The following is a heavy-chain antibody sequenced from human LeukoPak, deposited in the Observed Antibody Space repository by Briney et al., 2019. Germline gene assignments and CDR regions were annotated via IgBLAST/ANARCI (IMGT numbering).Heavy chain of an antibody. CDR1: GFSFSSYS. CDR3: AKALETGHRQAAGY. V-gene: IGHV3-23*01. CDR2: ISGGGDYT. J-gene: IGHJ4*02. Sequence: GGSLRLSCAASGFSFSSYSMSWVRQAPGKGLEWVSAISGGGDYTLYVDSVKGRFTISRDNSKDTLYPQMSSLRAEDTAVYYCAKALETGHRQAAGYWGQGTLVAVSS. D-gene: IGHD1-1*01.